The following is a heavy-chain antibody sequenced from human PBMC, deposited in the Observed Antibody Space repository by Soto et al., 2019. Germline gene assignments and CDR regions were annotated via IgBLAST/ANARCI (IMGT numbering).Heavy chain of an antibody. CDR3: AKEAFGYYYYMDV. CDR2: ISWNSGSI. D-gene: IGHD3-10*01. Sequence: GGSLRLSCAASGFTFDDYAMHWVRQAPGKGREWVSGISWNSGSIGYADSVKGRFTISRDNAKNSLYLQMNSLRAEDTALYYCAKEAFGYYYYMDVWGKGTTVTVSS. CDR1: GFTFDDYA. V-gene: IGHV3-9*01. J-gene: IGHJ6*03.